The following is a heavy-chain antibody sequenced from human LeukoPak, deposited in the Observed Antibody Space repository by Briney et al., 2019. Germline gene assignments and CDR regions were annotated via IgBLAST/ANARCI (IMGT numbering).Heavy chain of an antibody. CDR1: GYTFTSYA. Sequence: GASVKVSCKASGYTFTSYAMHWVRQAPGQRLEWMGWINAGNGNTKYSQKFQGRVTITRDTSASTAYMELSSLRSEDTAAYYCAFLYDSSGYALFDYWGQGTLVTVSS. CDR3: AFLYDSSGYALFDY. CDR2: INAGNGNT. V-gene: IGHV1-3*01. J-gene: IGHJ4*02. D-gene: IGHD3-22*01.